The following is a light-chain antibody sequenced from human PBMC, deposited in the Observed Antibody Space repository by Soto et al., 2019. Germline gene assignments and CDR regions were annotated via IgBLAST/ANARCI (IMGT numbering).Light chain of an antibody. V-gene: IGKV1-5*01. CDR1: QTIATW. CDR3: QQANSFPIT. Sequence: DIQMTQSPSTLSASLGDRVTITCRASQTIATWLAWYQQKPGTAPKLLIYDASTLEGGVPSRFSGSGSGTEFTLTISSLQPEDFATYYCQQANSFPITFGQGTRLEIK. J-gene: IGKJ5*01. CDR2: DAS.